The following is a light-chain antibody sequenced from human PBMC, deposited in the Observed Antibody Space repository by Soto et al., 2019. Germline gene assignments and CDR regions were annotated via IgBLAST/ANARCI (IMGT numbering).Light chain of an antibody. J-gene: IGLJ3*02. CDR1: SSDVGGYNY. Sequence: QSVLTQPRSVSGSPGQSVTISCTGTSSDVGGYNYVPWYQHHPGKAPKLMIYDVSKRPSGVPDRFSGSKSGNTASLTISGLQAEDEADYYCCSYVGSYTWVFGGGTKVTVL. V-gene: IGLV2-11*01. CDR3: CSYVGSYTWV. CDR2: DVS.